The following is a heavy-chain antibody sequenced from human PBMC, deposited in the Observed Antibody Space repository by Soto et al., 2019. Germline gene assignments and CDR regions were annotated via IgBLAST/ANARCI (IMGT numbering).Heavy chain of an antibody. CDR2: IIPIFGTA. V-gene: IGHV1-69*12. CDR1: GGTFSTYA. CDR3: ACGEQDVIGGYYYGARDV. D-gene: IGHD3-10*01. J-gene: IGHJ6*02. Sequence: QVQLVQSGAEVKKPGSSVKVSCKASGGTFSTYAISWVRQAPGQGLEWMGGIIPIFGTADYAQKFQGRVTIFAGESTSTAFVALSSLGSEDTDVYYWACGEQDVIGGYYYGARDVWGQGTTVTVSS.